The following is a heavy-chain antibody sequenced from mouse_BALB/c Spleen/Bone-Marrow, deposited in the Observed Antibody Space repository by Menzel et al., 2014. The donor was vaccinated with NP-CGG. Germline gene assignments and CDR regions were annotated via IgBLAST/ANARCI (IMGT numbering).Heavy chain of an antibody. J-gene: IGHJ2*01. D-gene: IGHD2-4*01. CDR2: ISSGGST. CDR1: GFTFSSYA. Sequence: EVKLVESGGGLVKPGGSLKLSCAASGFTFSSYAMSWVRQTPEKRREGVASISSGGSTYYPDSVKGRFTISRDNARNILYLQMSSLRSEDTAMYYCARDDYDDQYYFDYWGQGTTLTVSS. V-gene: IGHV5-6-5*01. CDR3: ARDDYDDQYYFDY.